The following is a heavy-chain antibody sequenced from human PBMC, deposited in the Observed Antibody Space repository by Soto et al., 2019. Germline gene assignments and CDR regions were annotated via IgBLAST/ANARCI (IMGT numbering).Heavy chain of an antibody. V-gene: IGHV3-53*01. CDR2: IYSGGNT. D-gene: IGHD2-2*01. Sequence: GSLRLSCAASGFIVNSNGMTWVRQAPGKGLEWVSVIYSGGNTFYADSVKGRFIISRDNSKNTLFLQMNSLRAEDTAVYYCARLRPLSVVSLDSWGQGTVVTVSS. J-gene: IGHJ4*02. CDR3: ARLRPLSVVSLDS. CDR1: GFIVNSNG.